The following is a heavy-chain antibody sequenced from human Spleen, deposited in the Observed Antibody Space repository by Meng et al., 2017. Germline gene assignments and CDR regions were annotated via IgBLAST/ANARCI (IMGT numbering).Heavy chain of an antibody. Sequence: QVQLQESGLGLVKPAGTLSLTCTVSGGSISTGDWWNWVRQPPGKRLEWIGEIHNSGSFNYNPSLKSRVTISLDRSENQFSLNLRSVTAADTAVYFCARKPAYYDSWGHGTLVTVSS. D-gene: IGHD2-2*01. J-gene: IGHJ5*01. CDR2: IHNSGSF. CDR1: GGSISTGDW. CDR3: ARKPAYYDS. V-gene: IGHV4-4*01.